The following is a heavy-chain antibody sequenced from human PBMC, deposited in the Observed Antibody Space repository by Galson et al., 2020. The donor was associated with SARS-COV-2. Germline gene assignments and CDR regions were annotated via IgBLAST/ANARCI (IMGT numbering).Heavy chain of an antibody. Sequence: SETLSLTCAVYGGSFSGYYWSWIRQPPGKGLEWIGEINHSGSTNYNPSLKSRVTISVDTSKNQFSLKLSSVTAADTAVYYCARGYYYDSSGYSGATYYFDYWGQGTLVTVSS. CDR2: INHSGST. CDR3: ARGYYYDSSGYSGATYYFDY. CDR1: GGSFSGYY. V-gene: IGHV4-34*01. J-gene: IGHJ4*02. D-gene: IGHD3-22*01.